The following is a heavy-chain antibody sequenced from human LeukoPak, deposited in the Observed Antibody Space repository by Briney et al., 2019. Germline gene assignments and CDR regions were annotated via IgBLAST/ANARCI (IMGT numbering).Heavy chain of an antibody. CDR2: IYASGST. CDR1: DGSISGGSYY. CDR3: ARGESKDSGWYEY. Sequence: PSQTLSLTCTVSDGSISGGSYYWSWIRQPAGKGLEWIGRIYASGSTDYNPSLKSRLTISVDTSKNQFSLRLTSVTAADTAVYYCARGESKDSGWYEYWGQGTLVTVSS. V-gene: IGHV4-61*02. D-gene: IGHD6-19*01. J-gene: IGHJ4*02.